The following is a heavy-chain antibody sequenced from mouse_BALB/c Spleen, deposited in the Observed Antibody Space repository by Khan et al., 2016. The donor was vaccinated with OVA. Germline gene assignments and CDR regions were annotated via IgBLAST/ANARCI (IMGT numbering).Heavy chain of an antibody. D-gene: IGHD2-1*01. Sequence: QVQLQQSGAELVKPGASVKLSCKTSGYTFTTYWIQWVKQRPGQGLGWIGQIFPGTGTTYYNDHFKDKATLTVATSSSTAYLKLSSLTSEDSAVYFCARGYFGNYGFAYWGHGTLGTVSP. J-gene: IGHJ3*01. CDR1: GYTFTTYW. CDR3: ARGYFGNYGFAY. V-gene: IGHV1S132*01. CDR2: IFPGTGTT.